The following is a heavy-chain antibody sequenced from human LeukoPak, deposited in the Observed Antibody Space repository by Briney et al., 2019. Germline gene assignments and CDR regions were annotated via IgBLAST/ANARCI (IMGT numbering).Heavy chain of an antibody. Sequence: SETLSLTCTVSGVSITSYHYSWIRQPPGKGLEWIGYIYYSGSTNYNPSLKSRVTISVDTSKNQFSLKLSSVTAADTAVYYCARDGNPFDYWGQGILVTVSS. CDR1: GVSITSYH. CDR3: ARDGNPFDY. J-gene: IGHJ4*02. CDR2: IYYSGST. V-gene: IGHV4-59*01.